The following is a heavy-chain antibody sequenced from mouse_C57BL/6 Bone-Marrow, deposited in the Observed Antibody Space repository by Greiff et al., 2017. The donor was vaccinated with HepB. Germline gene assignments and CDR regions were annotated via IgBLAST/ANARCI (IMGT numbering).Heavy chain of an antibody. D-gene: IGHD3-3*01. CDR2: IDPSDSYT. V-gene: IGHV1-50*01. Sequence: QVQLQQPGAELVKPGASVKLSCKASGYTFTSYWMQWVKQRPGQGLEWIGEIDPSDSYTNYNQKFKGKATLTVDTASSTAYMQLSSLTSEDSAVYYCARGKGLPAWFAYWGQGTLVTVSA. CDR1: GYTFTSYW. J-gene: IGHJ3*01. CDR3: ARGKGLPAWFAY.